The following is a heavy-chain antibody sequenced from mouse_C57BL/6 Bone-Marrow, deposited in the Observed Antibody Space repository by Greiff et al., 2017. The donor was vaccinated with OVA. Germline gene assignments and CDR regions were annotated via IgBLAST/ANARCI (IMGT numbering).Heavy chain of an antibody. CDR2: IHHNSGST. D-gene: IGHD4-1*01. V-gene: IGHV1-64*01. CDR1: GYTFTSYW. CDR3: ARDGNWEGGYFDY. J-gene: IGHJ2*01. Sequence: VQLQQPGAELVKPGASVKLSCKASGYTFTSYWMHWVKQRPGQGLEWIGMIHHNSGSTNYNEKFKSKATLTVDKSSSTAYMQLSSLTSEDSAVYYCARDGNWEGGYFDYWGQGTTLTVSS.